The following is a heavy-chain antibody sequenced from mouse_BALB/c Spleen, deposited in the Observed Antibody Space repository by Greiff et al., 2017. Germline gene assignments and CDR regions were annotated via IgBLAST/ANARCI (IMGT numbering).Heavy chain of an antibody. CDR1: GYTFTDYW. D-gene: IGHD1-1*01. CDR2: IDTSDSYT. V-gene: IGHV1-69*01. CDR3: ARDYCGSSYSWFAY. Sequence: QVQLQQPGAELVMPGASVKMSCKASGYTFTDYWMHWVKQRPGQGLEWIGEIDTSDSYTSYNQKFKGKATLTVDESSSTAYRQLSSLTSEDSAVCYCARDYCGSSYSWFAYWGQGTLVTVSA. J-gene: IGHJ3*01.